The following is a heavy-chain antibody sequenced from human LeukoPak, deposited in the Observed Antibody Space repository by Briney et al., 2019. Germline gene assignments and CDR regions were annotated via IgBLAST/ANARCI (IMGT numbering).Heavy chain of an antibody. V-gene: IGHV1-8*01. D-gene: IGHD3-22*01. CDR2: MNPNSGNT. CDR1: GYTFTSYD. CDR3: ARGPLGYYDSSGYYYGY. J-gene: IGHJ4*02. Sequence: ASXKVSCKASGYTFTSYDVNWVRQATGQGLEWMGWMNPNSGNTGYAQKFQGRVTMTRNTSISTAYMELSSLRSEDTAVYYCARGPLGYYDSSGYYYGYWGQGTLVTVSS.